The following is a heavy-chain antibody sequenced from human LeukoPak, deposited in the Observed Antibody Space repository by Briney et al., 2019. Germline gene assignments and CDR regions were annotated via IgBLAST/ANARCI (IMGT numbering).Heavy chain of an antibody. CDR3: ARVSGGKGYFDY. D-gene: IGHD2-15*01. J-gene: IGHJ4*02. CDR1: GGTFSSYA. CDR2: IIPIFGTA. Sequence: ASVKVSCKASGGTFSSYAISWVRQAPGQGVEWMGGIIPIFGTANYAQKFQGRVTITTDESTSTAYMELSSLRSEDTAVYYCARVSGGKGYFDYWGQGTLVTVSS. V-gene: IGHV1-69*05.